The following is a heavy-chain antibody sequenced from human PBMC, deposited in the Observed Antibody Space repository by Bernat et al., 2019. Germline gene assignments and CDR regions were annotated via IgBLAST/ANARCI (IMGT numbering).Heavy chain of an antibody. CDR2: INQDGSGK. CDR3: ARDPYHGAIDL. J-gene: IGHJ5*02. Sequence: EVQLVESGGGLVHPGGSLRLSCAASGFTFSSYYMSWVRQTPGKGLEWVANINQDGSGKYYVDSVRGRFTISRDNAKTSSSLQMNSLRAEDTALYYCARDPYHGAIDLWGQGTLVIVSS. D-gene: IGHD3-16*01. CDR1: GFTFSSYY. V-gene: IGHV3-7*04.